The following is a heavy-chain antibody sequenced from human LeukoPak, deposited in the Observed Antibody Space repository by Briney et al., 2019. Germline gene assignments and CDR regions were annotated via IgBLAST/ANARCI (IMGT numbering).Heavy chain of an antibody. V-gene: IGHV4-34*01. J-gene: IGHJ4*02. CDR3: ARGSRDGYNSFDY. CDR2: INHSGST. Sequence: GSLRLSCAASGFTFSSYSMNWVRQPPGKGLEWIGEINHSGSTNYNPSLKSRVTISVDTSKNQFSLKLSSVTAADTAVYYCARGSRDGYNSFDYWGQGTLVTVSS. D-gene: IGHD5-24*01. CDR1: GFTFSSYS.